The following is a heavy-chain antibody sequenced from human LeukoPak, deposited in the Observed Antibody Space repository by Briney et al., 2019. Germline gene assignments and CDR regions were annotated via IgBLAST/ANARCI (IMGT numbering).Heavy chain of an antibody. V-gene: IGHV3-33*01. CDR2: IWSDGSNR. Sequence: GGSLRLSCAASGFIFRHHGMHWVRQAPGKGLEWVAVIWSDGSNRFYAGPVKGRFTISRDNSQNTVFLQMNSLRAEDTAIYYCARDAQRGFDYSNSLRYWGHGTLVTVSS. J-gene: IGHJ4*01. CDR1: GFIFRHHG. CDR3: ARDAQRGFDYSNSLRY. D-gene: IGHD4-11*01.